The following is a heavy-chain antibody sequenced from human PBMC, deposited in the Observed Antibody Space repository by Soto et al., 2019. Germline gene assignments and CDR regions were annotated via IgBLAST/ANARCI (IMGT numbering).Heavy chain of an antibody. Sequence: GGSLRLSCTGSGFTFGSYALSWVRQAPGKGLEWVGVIRSEANGGTTDYAASVKGRITISRDDSKSIAYMEINSLQTEDTAVYYCTRYYYESSCYYVYWGQGALVTVSS. CDR1: GFTFGSYA. D-gene: IGHD3-22*01. V-gene: IGHV3-49*04. CDR2: IRSEANGGTT. J-gene: IGHJ4*02. CDR3: TRYYYESSCYYVY.